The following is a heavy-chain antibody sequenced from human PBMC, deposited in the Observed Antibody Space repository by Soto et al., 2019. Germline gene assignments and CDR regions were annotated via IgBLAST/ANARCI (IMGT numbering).Heavy chain of an antibody. D-gene: IGHD3-10*01. J-gene: IGHJ4*02. Sequence: AGGSLRLSCAASGFTFSSYWMSWVRQAPGKGLEWVANIKQDGSEKYYVDSVKGRFTISRDNAKNSLYLQMNSLRAEDTAVYYCARDRGPLVRGVIYDYWGQGTLVTVSS. CDR1: GFTFSSYW. CDR2: IKQDGSEK. CDR3: ARDRGPLVRGVIYDY. V-gene: IGHV3-7*01.